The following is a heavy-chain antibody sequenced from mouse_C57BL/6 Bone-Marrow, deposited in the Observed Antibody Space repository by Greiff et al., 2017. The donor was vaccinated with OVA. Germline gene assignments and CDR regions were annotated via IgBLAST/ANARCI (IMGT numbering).Heavy chain of an antibody. CDR1: GFNIKDDY. J-gene: IGHJ3*01. Sequence: EVQLQQSGAELVRPGASVKLSCTASGFNIKDDYMHWVKQRPEQGLEWIGWIDPENGDTEYASKFQGKATITADTSSNTAYLQLSSLTSEETAVYYCTTAWFAYWGQGTLVTVSA. CDR3: TTAWFAY. CDR2: IDPENGDT. V-gene: IGHV14-4*01.